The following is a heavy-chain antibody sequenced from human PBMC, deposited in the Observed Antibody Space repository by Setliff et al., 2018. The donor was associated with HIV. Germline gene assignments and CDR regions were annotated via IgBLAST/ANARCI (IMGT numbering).Heavy chain of an antibody. V-gene: IGHV4-61*09. CDR3: AREDALTQQFDS. Sequence: SETLSLTCTVSGGSISSGNSYWGWIRQPAVKGLEWIGHIYTSGNTNYNPSLKSRVTISIDTSKNQFSLKLTSVTAADTAVYSCAREDALTQQFDSWGQGTLVTVSS. CDR2: IYTSGNT. J-gene: IGHJ4*02. D-gene: IGHD6-13*01. CDR1: GGSISSGNSY.